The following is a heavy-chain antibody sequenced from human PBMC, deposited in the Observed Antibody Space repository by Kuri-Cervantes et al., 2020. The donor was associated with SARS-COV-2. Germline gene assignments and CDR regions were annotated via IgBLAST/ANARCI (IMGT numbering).Heavy chain of an antibody. CDR2: IRSKANSYAT. V-gene: IGHV3-73*01. CDR1: GGSISSGGYS. Sequence: GGSLRLSCAVSGGSISSGGYSWSWIRQPPGKGLEWVGRIRSKANSYATAYAASVKGRFTISRDDSKNTAYLQMNSLKTEDTAVYYCTARPAMREYYYYYYGMDVWGQGTTVTVSS. J-gene: IGHJ6*02. CDR3: TARPAMREYYYYYYGMDV. D-gene: IGHD5-18*01.